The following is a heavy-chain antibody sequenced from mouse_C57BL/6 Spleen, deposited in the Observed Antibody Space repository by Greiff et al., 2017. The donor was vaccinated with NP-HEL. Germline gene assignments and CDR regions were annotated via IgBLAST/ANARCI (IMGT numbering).Heavy chain of an antibody. CDR3: ARGRTAQATTWFAY. CDR1: GYTFTSYW. D-gene: IGHD3-2*02. V-gene: IGHV1-69*01. J-gene: IGHJ3*01. Sequence: QVQLQQPGAELVMPGASVKLSCKASGYTFTSYWMHWVKQRPGQGLEWIGEIDPSDSYTNYNQKFKGKSTLTVDKSSSPAYMPLSSRTSDDSAVYYCARGRTAQATTWFAYWGQRTLVTVSA. CDR2: IDPSDSYT.